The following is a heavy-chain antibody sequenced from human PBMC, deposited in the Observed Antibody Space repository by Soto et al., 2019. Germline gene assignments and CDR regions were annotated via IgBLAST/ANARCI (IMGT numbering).Heavy chain of an antibody. D-gene: IGHD2-8*02. V-gene: IGHV3-53*02. Sequence: DVHLVESGGGLMQPGGSLRLSCGASGFTVSSYNMIWVRQAPVKGLEWVSVTYSGGTTQYADSVKGRFTVSRDNSKNTPYLYMSSLRDEDTAAYYCARKLSGTVQGWAYGMDVWGRGTTVTVSS. CDR1: GFTVSSYN. J-gene: IGHJ6*02. CDR3: ARKLSGTVQGWAYGMDV. CDR2: TYSGGTT.